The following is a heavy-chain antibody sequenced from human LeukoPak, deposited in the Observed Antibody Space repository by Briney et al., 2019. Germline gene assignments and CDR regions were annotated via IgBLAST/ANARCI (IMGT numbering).Heavy chain of an antibody. V-gene: IGHV3-33*08. D-gene: IGHD6-13*01. J-gene: IGHJ4*02. CDR3: ARDSSSSHW. Sequence: TGGSLRLSCAASGFTFSSYWMSWVRQAPGKGLEWVAVIWYDGSNKYYADSVKGRFTISRDNSKNTLYLQMNSLRAEDTAVYYCARDSSSSHWWGQGTLVTVSS. CDR1: GFTFSSYW. CDR2: IWYDGSNK.